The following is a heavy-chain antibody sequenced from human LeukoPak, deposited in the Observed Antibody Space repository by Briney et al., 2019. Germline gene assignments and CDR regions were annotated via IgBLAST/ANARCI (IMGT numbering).Heavy chain of an antibody. CDR2: INYSGST. J-gene: IGHJ5*02. V-gene: IGHV4-59*08. Sequence: SETLSLTCTVSGGSISSYYWSWIRQPPGKGLEWIGYINYSGSTNYNPSLKSRVTISVDTSKNQFSLKLSSVTAADTAVYYCARHEYWFDPWGQGTLVTVSS. CDR1: GGSISSYY. CDR3: ARHEYWFDP.